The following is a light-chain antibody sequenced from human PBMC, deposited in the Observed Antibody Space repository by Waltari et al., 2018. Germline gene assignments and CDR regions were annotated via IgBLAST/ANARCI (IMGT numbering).Light chain of an antibody. CDR3: LQDYNYPRT. CDR2: AAS. CDR1: QGIRND. V-gene: IGKV1-6*01. Sequence: AIQMTQSPSSLSASVGDRVTITCRASQGIRNDLGWYQQRPGKAPRLLIYAASSVQSGVPSRFSGSGSGTDFTLTISSLQPEDFATYYCLQDYNYPRTFGQGTKVEIK. J-gene: IGKJ1*01.